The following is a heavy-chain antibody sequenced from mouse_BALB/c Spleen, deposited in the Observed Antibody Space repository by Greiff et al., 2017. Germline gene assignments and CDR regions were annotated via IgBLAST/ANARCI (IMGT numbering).Heavy chain of an antibody. CDR3: ARGRNTMITTGFAY. CDR1: GFTFSSYA. Sequence: EVQRVESGGGLVKPGGSLKLSCAASGFTFSSYAMSWVRQTPEKRLEWVASISSGGSTYYPDSVKGRFTISRDNARNILYLQMSSLRSEDTAMYYCARGRNTMITTGFAYWGQGTLVTVSA. D-gene: IGHD2-4*01. V-gene: IGHV5-6-5*01. J-gene: IGHJ3*01. CDR2: ISSGGST.